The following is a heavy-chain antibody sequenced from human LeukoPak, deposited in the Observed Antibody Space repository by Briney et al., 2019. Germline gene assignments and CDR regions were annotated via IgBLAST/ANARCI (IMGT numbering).Heavy chain of an antibody. J-gene: IGHJ6*02. CDR1: GXTFSSYG. Sequence: PGRSLRLSCAASGXTFSSYGMHWVRQAPGKGLEWVAVISYDGSDKYYADSVKGRFTISRDNPKNTMYLQMNSLRVEDTAVYYCAKEHGDRGYYYYGMNVWGQGTTVTVSS. CDR2: ISYDGSDK. V-gene: IGHV3-30*18. D-gene: IGHD4-17*01. CDR3: AKEHGDRGYYYYGMNV.